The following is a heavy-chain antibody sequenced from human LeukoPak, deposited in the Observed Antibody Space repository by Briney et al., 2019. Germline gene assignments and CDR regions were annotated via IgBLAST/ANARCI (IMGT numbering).Heavy chain of an antibody. D-gene: IGHD6-6*01. CDR1: GFTFSGSA. Sequence: GRSLRLSCAASGFTFSGSAMHWVRQASGKGLEWVGRIRSKANSYATAYAASVKGRFTISRDDSKNTAYLQMNSLKTEDTAVYYCTRHGSSSSGNYWGQGTLVTVSS. CDR3: TRHGSSSSGNY. J-gene: IGHJ4*02. CDR2: IRSKANSYAT. V-gene: IGHV3-73*01.